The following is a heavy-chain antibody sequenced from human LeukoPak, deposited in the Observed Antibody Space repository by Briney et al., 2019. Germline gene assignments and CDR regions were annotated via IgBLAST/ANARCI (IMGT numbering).Heavy chain of an antibody. CDR3: ARALRQQLVTGWFDP. CDR2: IHHSGSA. CDR1: GDSINSYY. Sequence: SETLSLTCSVSGDSINSYYWSWIRQPPGKGLEWIGYIHHSGSANYNPSLKSRVTISVDTSKNQFSLRLTSVTAADTAVYYCARALRQQLVTGWFDPWGQGTLVTVSS. D-gene: IGHD6-13*01. V-gene: IGHV4-59*01. J-gene: IGHJ5*02.